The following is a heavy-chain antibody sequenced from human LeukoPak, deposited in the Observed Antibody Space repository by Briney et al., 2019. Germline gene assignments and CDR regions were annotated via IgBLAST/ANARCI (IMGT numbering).Heavy chain of an antibody. J-gene: IGHJ4*02. CDR2: IYYSGST. Sequence: GSXXXXSYXWGWIRQPPXKXLEWIGSIYYSGSTYYNPSLKSRVTISVDTSKNQFSLKLSSVTAADTAVYYCXXXXVGXXGXFDYWGXGXLVTVSS. CDR3: XXXXVGXXGXFDY. V-gene: IGHV4-39*07. CDR1: GSXXXXSYX. D-gene: IGHD1-26*01.